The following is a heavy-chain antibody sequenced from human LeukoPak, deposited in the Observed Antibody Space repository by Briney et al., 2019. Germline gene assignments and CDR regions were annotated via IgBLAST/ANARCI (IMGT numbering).Heavy chain of an antibody. CDR2: IRYDGSNK. CDR1: GFTFSSYG. D-gene: IGHD6-19*01. CDR3: AKGTSSGWYFDY. Sequence: PGGSLRLSCAASGFTFSSYGMHWVRQAPGKGLAWVAFIRYDGSNKYYPDSVKGRFTISRDNSKNTLYLQMNSLRAEDTAVYYCAKGTSSGWYFDYWGQGTLVTVSS. V-gene: IGHV3-30*02. J-gene: IGHJ4*02.